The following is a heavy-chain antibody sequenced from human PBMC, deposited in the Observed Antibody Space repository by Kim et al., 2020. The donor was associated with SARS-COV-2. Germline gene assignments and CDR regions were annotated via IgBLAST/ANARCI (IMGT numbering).Heavy chain of an antibody. CDR2: T. V-gene: IGHV4-59*01. Sequence: TNSNPSLKSRVTISVDTSKNQFSLKLSSVTAADTAVYYCARDKSKGAFDIWGQGTMVTVSS. J-gene: IGHJ3*02. CDR3: ARDKSKGAFDI.